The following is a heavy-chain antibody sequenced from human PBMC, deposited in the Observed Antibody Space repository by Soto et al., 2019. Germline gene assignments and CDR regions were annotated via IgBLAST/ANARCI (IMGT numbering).Heavy chain of an antibody. CDR2: IYNSGTT. Sequence: QVQLQESGPGLVKPSETLSLTCTVSGAAMSSYYWSWIRQSPGKGLEWIGYIYNSGTTIYNPSLKSRVAISVERSKFQFSLVLTSVTAADTAIYYCATDSTGYYSDAFDTWGQGTRVIVSS. V-gene: IGHV4-59*01. D-gene: IGHD3-22*01. CDR1: GAAMSSYY. J-gene: IGHJ3*02. CDR3: ATDSTGYYSDAFDT.